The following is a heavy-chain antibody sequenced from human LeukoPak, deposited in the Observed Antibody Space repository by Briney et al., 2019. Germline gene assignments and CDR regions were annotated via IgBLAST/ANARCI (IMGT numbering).Heavy chain of an antibody. CDR2: IYSGGST. CDR1: GFTVSSNY. J-gene: IGHJ6*02. CDR3: ARGQGDTAWIGYYYGMDV. D-gene: IGHD5-18*01. Sequence: GGSLRLSCAASGFTVSSNYMSWVRQAPGKGLEWVSVIYSGGSTYYADSVKGRFTISRDNSKNTLYLQMNSLRAEDTAVYYCARGQGDTAWIGYYYGMDVWGQGTTVTVSS. V-gene: IGHV3-53*01.